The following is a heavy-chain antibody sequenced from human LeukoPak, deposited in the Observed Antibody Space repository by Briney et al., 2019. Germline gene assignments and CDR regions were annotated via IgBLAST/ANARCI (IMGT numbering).Heavy chain of an antibody. CDR1: GFTVSSNY. V-gene: IGHV3-23*01. Sequence: GGSLRLSCAASGFTVSSNYMSWVRQAPGKGLEWVSAISGSGGSTYYADSVKGRFTISRDNSKNTLYLQMNSLRAEDTAVYYCAKVKCGSGGYNVGDAFYTRGQGKTFTAS. CDR2: ISGSGGST. D-gene: IGHD3-10*01. J-gene: IGHJ3*02. CDR3: AKVKCGSGGYNVGDAFYT.